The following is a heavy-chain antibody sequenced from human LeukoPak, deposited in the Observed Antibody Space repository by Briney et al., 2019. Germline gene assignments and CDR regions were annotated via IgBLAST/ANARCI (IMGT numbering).Heavy chain of an antibody. V-gene: IGHV4-39*07. D-gene: IGHD5-12*01. CDR2: IYYSGST. CDR3: ARLGSKIVAIDY. CDR1: GGSISSSSYY. Sequence: SETLSLTCTVSGGSISSSSYYWGWIRQPPGKGLEWIGSIYYSGSTYYNPSLKSRVTISVDTSKKQFSLKLSSVTAADTAVYYCARLGSKIVAIDYWGQGTLVTVSS. J-gene: IGHJ4*02.